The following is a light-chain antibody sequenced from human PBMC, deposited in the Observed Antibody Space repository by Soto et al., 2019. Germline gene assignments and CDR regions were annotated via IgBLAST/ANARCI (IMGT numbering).Light chain of an antibody. CDR3: QSYDSSLSAYV. CDR1: SSNIGTVFF. J-gene: IGLJ1*01. Sequence: QSVLTQPPSVSGAPGQRVTIPCTGSSSNIGTVFFLHWSQHFPGTAPNLLIFSNNIRPSGFPDRFSGSKFGTSASLAIIGFQADDEADYYCQSYDSSLSAYVFGSGTKVTVL. V-gene: IGLV1-40*01. CDR2: SNN.